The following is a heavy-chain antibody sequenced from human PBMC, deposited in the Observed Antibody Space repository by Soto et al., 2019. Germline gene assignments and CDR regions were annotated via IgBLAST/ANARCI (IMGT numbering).Heavy chain of an antibody. Sequence: EVQLVESGGGLVQPGGSLRLSCAASGFTFSSYWMHWVRQAPGKGLVWVSRINSDGSRTNYADSVKGRFTISRDNAKNTLVLQVNSLSAEDTAVYYCARGASGRYYMDVWGKGTTVTVSS. J-gene: IGHJ6*03. CDR2: INSDGSRT. CDR1: GFTFSSYW. CDR3: ARGASGRYYMDV. D-gene: IGHD3-10*01. V-gene: IGHV3-74*01.